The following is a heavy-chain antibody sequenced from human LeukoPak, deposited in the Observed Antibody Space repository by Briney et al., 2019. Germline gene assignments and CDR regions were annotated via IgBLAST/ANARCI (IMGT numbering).Heavy chain of an antibody. D-gene: IGHD3-22*01. Sequence: SETLSLTCAVYGGSFSGYYWSWIRQPQGKGLEWIGEINHSGSTNYNPSLKSRVTISVDTSKNQFSLKLSSVTAADTAVYYCARGHYYYDSSGYNKWGQGTLVTVSS. CDR1: GGSFSGYY. V-gene: IGHV4-34*01. J-gene: IGHJ4*02. CDR3: ARGHYYYDSSGYNK. CDR2: INHSGST.